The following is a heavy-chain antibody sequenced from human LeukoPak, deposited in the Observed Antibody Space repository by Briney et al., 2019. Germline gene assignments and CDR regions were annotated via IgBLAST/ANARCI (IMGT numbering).Heavy chain of an antibody. J-gene: IGHJ4*02. Sequence: SVKVSCKASGGTFSSYAISWVRQAPGQGLEWMGGIIPVFGTANYAQKFQGRVTITADESTSTAYMELSSLRSEDTAVYYCAIILTMVDFDYWGQGTLVTVSS. CDR2: IIPVFGTA. V-gene: IGHV1-69*13. D-gene: IGHD3-10*01. CDR3: AIILTMVDFDY. CDR1: GGTFSSYA.